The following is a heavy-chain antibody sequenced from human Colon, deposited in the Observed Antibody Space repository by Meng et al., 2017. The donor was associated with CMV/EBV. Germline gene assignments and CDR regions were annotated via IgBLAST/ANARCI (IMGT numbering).Heavy chain of an antibody. CDR1: GGSFSGYY. D-gene: IGHD5-18*01. V-gene: IGHV4-34*01. CDR2: IHPSGST. J-gene: IGHJ4*02. CDR3: ARGEDRAKVGNN. Sequence: GSLRLSCAVYGGSFSGYYWSWIRQPPGKGLEWIGEIHPSGSTHYNTFLKSRVTMSVDTSKSQISVKMNSVSAADTALYFCARGEDRAKVGNNWGQGTLVTVSS.